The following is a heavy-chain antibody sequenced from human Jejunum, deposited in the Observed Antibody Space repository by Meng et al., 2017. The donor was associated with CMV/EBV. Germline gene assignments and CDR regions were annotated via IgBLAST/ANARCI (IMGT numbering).Heavy chain of an antibody. CDR2: IRQDGSEK. J-gene: IGHJ6*02. Sequence: SASWMSWVRQAPGKSLEWVANIRQDGSEKFYVDSVKGRFTISRDNAKNSLYLQMNSLRVEDTAVYYCAKDHDFVTGKDYHYAMDVWGQGTTVTVSS. CDR1: SASW. V-gene: IGHV3-7*01. CDR3: AKDHDFVTGKDYHYAMDV. D-gene: IGHD2-21*02.